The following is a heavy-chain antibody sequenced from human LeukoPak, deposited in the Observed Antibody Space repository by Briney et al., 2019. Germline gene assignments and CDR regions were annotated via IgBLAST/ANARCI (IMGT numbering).Heavy chain of an antibody. J-gene: IGHJ5*02. CDR2: IYYSGST. CDR1: GGSISSGGYY. V-gene: IGHV4-31*03. CDR3: WFDP. D-gene: IGHD3-22*01. Sequence: ASETLSLTCTVSGGSISSGGYYWSWIRQHPGKGLEWIGYIYYSGSTYYNPSLKSRVTILVDTSKNQFSLKLSSVTAADSSGRPNWFDPWGQGTLVTVSS.